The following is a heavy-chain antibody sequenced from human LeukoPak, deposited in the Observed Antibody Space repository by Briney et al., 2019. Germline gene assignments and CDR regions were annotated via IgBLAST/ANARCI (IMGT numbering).Heavy chain of an antibody. Sequence: SETLSLTCSVSGGSIGRYWWSWIRQPPGKGLEWIGYIYYTESTNCNPSLKSRVTISLDMSKNRLSLKLSSVTAADTAVYYCARDGGGRFWYFDVWGRGTLVTVSS. CDR2: IYYTEST. V-gene: IGHV4-59*01. CDR3: ARDGGGRFWYFDV. D-gene: IGHD3-16*01. CDR1: GGSIGRYW. J-gene: IGHJ2*01.